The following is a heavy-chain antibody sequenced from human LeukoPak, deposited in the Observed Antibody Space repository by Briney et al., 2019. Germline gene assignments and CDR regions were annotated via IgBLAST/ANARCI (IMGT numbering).Heavy chain of an antibody. CDR1: GGSISSGGYS. CDR2: IYLSGST. J-gene: IGHJ5*01. V-gene: IGHV4-30-2*01. Sequence: SETLSLTCAVSGGSISSGGYSWSWIRQPPGKGLEWIGYIYLSGSTYYNPSLKSRVTISVDRSKNQFSLKLSSVTAADTAVYYCARGSWFDSWGQGTLVTVSS. CDR3: ARGSWFDS.